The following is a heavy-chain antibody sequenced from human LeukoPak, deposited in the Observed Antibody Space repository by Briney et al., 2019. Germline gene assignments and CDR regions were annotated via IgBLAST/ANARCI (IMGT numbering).Heavy chain of an antibody. CDR2: INHSGST. CDR3: AGGGSGSYSIDY. V-gene: IGHV4-34*01. Sequence: PSETLSLTCAVYGGSFSGYYWSWIRQPPGKGLEWIGEINHSGSTNYNPSLKSRVTMSVDTSKNQFSLKLSSVTAADTAVYYCAGGGSGSYSIDYWGQGTLVTVSS. D-gene: IGHD3-10*01. J-gene: IGHJ4*02. CDR1: GGSFSGYY.